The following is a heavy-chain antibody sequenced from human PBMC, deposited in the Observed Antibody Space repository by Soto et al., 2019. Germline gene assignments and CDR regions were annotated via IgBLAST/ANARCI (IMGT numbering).Heavy chain of an antibody. J-gene: IGHJ6*02. CDR3: ARGKGSLGPYYYGLAV. CDR2: ISAHNGNT. CDR1: GYTFSNYG. V-gene: IGHV1-18*04. Sequence: VASVKVSCKASGYTFSNYGISWVRQAPGQGLEWMAWISAHNGNTNYAQKFQDRATMTTDTSTTTAFMELRSLTSDDTAVYYCARGKGSLGPYYYGLAVWGQGTTVTVSS. D-gene: IGHD1-26*01.